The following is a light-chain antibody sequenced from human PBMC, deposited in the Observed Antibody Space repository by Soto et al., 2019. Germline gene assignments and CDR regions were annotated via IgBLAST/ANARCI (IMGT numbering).Light chain of an antibody. CDR1: QSISSY. V-gene: IGKV1-39*01. CDR3: QQSYSTPRA. Sequence: DIQMTQSPSSLSASVGDRVTITCRASQSISSYLNWYQQKPGKAPKLLMYAASSLQSGVPSRFSGSGSGPDFTLTISSLRPEDFATYFCQQSYSTPRAFRPGTKVDIK. CDR2: AAS. J-gene: IGKJ3*01.